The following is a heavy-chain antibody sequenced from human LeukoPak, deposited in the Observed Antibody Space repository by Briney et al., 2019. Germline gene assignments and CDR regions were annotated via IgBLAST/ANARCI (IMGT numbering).Heavy chain of an antibody. CDR3: ARTCSSTSCSRGINDY. D-gene: IGHD2-2*01. J-gene: IGHJ4*02. V-gene: IGHV3-21*01. CDR2: ISSSSSYI. Sequence: GGSLRLSCAASGFTFSSYSMNWVRQAPGKGLEWVSSISSSSSYIYYADSVKGRFTISRDNAKNSPYLQMNSLRAEDTAVYYCARTCSSTSCSRGINDYWGQGTLVTVSS. CDR1: GFTFSSYS.